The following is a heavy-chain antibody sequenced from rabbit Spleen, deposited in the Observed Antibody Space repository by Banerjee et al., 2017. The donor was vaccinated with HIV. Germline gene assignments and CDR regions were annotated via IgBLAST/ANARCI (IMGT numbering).Heavy chain of an antibody. J-gene: IGHJ4*01. CDR1: GFSFSIKYY. V-gene: IGHV1S45*01. CDR2: IITGSGRT. Sequence: EQLEESGGGLVKPEGSLTLTCTASGFSFSIKYYMCWVRQAPGKGLEWIACIITGSGRTYYASWAKGRFTISKTSSTTVTLQVTSLTAADTATYFCAGGGASSGRSLWGPGTLVTVS. CDR3: AGGGASSGRSL. D-gene: IGHD1-1*01.